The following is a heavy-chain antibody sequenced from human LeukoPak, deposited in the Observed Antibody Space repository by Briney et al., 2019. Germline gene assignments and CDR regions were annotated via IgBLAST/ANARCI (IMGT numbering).Heavy chain of an antibody. CDR1: GGSISSYY. Sequence: SETLSLTCTVSGGSISSYYWSWIRQPAGKGLEWIGRIHTSGSTNYKPSLKSRVTMSVDTSKNQFSLKLSSVTAADTAVYYCARPQDFGLTGTNAFDIWGQGTMVTVSS. D-gene: IGHD1-1*01. CDR3: ARPQDFGLTGTNAFDI. J-gene: IGHJ3*02. V-gene: IGHV4-4*07. CDR2: IHTSGST.